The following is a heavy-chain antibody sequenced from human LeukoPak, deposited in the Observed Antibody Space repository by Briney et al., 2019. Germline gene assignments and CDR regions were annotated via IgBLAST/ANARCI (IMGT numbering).Heavy chain of an antibody. CDR3: TREGLGTTFSAWFDP. V-gene: IGHV3-30*03. CDR1: GFSFSNYG. J-gene: IGHJ5*02. CDR2: ISYDGSID. Sequence: GGSLRLSCAASGFSFSNYGMHWVRQAPGKGLEWVAVISYDGSIDYYTDSVRGRLTVSRDNSKNTLYLQMNSLRVEDTAVYYCTREGLGTTFSAWFDPWGQGTLVFVSS. D-gene: IGHD1-7*01.